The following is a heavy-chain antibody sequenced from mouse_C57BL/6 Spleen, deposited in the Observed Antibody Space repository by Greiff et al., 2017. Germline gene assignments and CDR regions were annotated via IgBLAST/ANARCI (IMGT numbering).Heavy chain of an antibody. D-gene: IGHD3-3*01. CDR1: GSTFTDYN. CDR2: INPNNGGT. CDR3: ARKGRSYWYFDV. V-gene: IGHV1-18*01. J-gene: IGHJ1*03. Sequence: VQLKESGPELVKPGASVKIPCKASGSTFTDYNMDWVKQSHGKSLEWIGDINPNNGGTIYNQKFKGKATLTVDKSSSTAYMELRSLTSDDTAGYYCARKGRSYWYFDVWGTGTTVTVSS.